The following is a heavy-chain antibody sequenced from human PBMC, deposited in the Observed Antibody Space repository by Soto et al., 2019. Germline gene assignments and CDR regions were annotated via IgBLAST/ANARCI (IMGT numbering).Heavy chain of an antibody. CDR3: ARHRGIAVAGTRLHGMDV. V-gene: IGHV5-10-1*01. CDR2: IDPSDSYT. J-gene: IGHJ6*02. Sequence: PGESLKISCKGSGYSFTSYWISWVRQMPGKGLEWMGRIDPSDSYTNYSPSFQGHVTISADKSISTAYLQWSSLKASDTAMYYCARHRGIAVAGTRLHGMDVWGQGTTVTVYS. CDR1: GYSFTSYW. D-gene: IGHD6-19*01.